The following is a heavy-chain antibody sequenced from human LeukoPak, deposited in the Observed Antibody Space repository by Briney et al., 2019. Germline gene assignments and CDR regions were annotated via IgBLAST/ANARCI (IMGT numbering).Heavy chain of an antibody. V-gene: IGHV1-2*02. Sequence: GASVKVSCKASGYTFTGYYMHWVRQAPGQGLEWMGWINPNSGGTNYAQKFQGRVTMTRDMSTSTVYMELSSLRSEDTAVYYCARGGYDSSGYYLSWYYYYYMDVWGKGTTVTVSS. CDR2: INPNSGGT. CDR1: GYTFTGYY. CDR3: ARGGYDSSGYYLSWYYYYYMDV. D-gene: IGHD3-22*01. J-gene: IGHJ6*03.